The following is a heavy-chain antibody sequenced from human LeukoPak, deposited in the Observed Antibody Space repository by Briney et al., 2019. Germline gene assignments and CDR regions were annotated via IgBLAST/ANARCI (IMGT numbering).Heavy chain of an antibody. CDR1: GFTFSSYG. CDR3: ARVRKYSGYYSWYFDL. CDR2: ISGSGGST. D-gene: IGHD5-12*01. Sequence: GGSLRLSCAASGFTFSSYGMSWVRQAPGKGLEWVSAISGSGGSTYYADSVKGRITISRDNAKNSVYLQMNSLRAGDTAVYYCARVRKYSGYYSWYFDLWGRGTLVTVSS. J-gene: IGHJ2*01. V-gene: IGHV3-21*01.